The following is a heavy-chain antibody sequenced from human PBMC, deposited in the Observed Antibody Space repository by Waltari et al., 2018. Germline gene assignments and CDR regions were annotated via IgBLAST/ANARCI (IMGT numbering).Heavy chain of an antibody. J-gene: IGHJ6*02. CDR2: ISSRGSTI. CDR3: ARDLRIAMVRGVTSSYGMDV. Sequence: WVSYISSRGSTIYYADSVKGRLTISRDNAKNSLYLQMNSLRAEDTAVYYCARDLRIAMVRGVTSSYGMDVWGQGTTVTVSS. V-gene: IGHV3-48*03. D-gene: IGHD3-10*01.